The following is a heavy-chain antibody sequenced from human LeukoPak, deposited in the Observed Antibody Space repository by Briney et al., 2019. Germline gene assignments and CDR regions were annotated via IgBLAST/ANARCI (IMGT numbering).Heavy chain of an antibody. J-gene: IGHJ3*02. Sequence: GGSLRLSCAASGFTFSSYSMNWVRQAPGKGLEWVSSISSSSSYIYYADSVKGRFTISRDNAKNSLYLQMNSLRAEDTAVYYCARDMPARERGGSHAFDIWGQGTMVTVSS. CDR1: GFTFSSYS. V-gene: IGHV3-21*01. CDR3: ARDMPARERGGSHAFDI. CDR2: ISSSSSYI. D-gene: IGHD1-1*01.